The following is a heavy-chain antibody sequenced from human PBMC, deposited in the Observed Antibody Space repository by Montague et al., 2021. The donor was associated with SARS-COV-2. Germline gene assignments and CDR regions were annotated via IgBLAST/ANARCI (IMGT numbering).Heavy chain of an antibody. CDR3: ATLTAGYCSGGSCYWGTGFDY. V-gene: IGHV4-31*03. D-gene: IGHD2-15*01. Sequence: TLSLTCTVSGGSISSGGYYWSWIRQHPGKGLEWTGYIYYSGSTYYNPSLKSRITISVDTSKNQFTLKLLSVTAADTAVYYCATLTAGYCSGGSCYWGTGFDYWGQGTLVTVSS. CDR2: IYYSGST. J-gene: IGHJ4*02. CDR1: GGSISSGGYY.